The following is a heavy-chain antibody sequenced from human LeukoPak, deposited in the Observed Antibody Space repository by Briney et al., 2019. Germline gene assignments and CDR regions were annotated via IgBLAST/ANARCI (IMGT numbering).Heavy chain of an antibody. CDR1: GGSFSGYY. V-gene: IGHV4-34*01. J-gene: IGHJ4*02. CDR3: ARPNWNDLHFDY. CDR2: INYSGST. Sequence: SETLSLTCAVYGGSFSGYYWSWIRQPPGKGLEWIGEINYSGSTNYNPSLKSRVTISVDTSKNQFSLKLSSVTAADTAVYYCARPNWNDLHFDYWGQGTLVTVSS. D-gene: IGHD1-1*01.